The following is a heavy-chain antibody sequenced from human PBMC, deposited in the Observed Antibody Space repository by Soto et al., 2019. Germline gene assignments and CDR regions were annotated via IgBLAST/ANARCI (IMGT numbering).Heavy chain of an antibody. Sequence: QVQLVQSGAEVKKPGASVKVSCKASGYTFTSYGISWVRQAPGQGLEWMGWSSAYNGNTNYAQKLQGRVTMTTDTSTSTAYMALRSLRSDDTAVYYCASSLLVGYGLEGASDWGQGTLVTVSS. V-gene: IGHV1-18*01. D-gene: IGHD2-8*02. CDR3: ASSLLVGYGLEGASD. CDR1: GYTFTSYG. CDR2: SSAYNGNT. J-gene: IGHJ4*02.